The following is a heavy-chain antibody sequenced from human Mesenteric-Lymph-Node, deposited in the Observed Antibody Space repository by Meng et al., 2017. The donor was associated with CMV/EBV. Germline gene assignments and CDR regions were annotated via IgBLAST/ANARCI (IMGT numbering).Heavy chain of an antibody. CDR3: ARGKFQSVGIVYSYFDP. Sequence: GGSLRLSCAASGFSLSTYWTHWVRQAPGKGLVWVSRINSDGSTTNYADSVKGRFTISRDNAKNTLYLQMNSLRAEDTAVYYCARGKFQSVGIVYSYFDPWGQGALVTVSS. V-gene: IGHV3-74*01. CDR1: GFSLSTYW. J-gene: IGHJ5*02. D-gene: IGHD5-18*01. CDR2: INSDGSTT.